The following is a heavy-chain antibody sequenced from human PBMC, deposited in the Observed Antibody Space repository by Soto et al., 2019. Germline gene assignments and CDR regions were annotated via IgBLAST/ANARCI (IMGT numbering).Heavy chain of an antibody. J-gene: IGHJ4*02. CDR1: GYTFTSYG. Sequence: ASVKVSCKASGYTFTSYGISWVRQAPGQGLEWMGWIRDYNGNTNYAQKLQVRVTMTTDTSTSTAYMELRSLRSDATAVYDCARDASGSYYFDYWGQGTLVTVSS. CDR3: ARDASGSYYFDY. V-gene: IGHV1-18*01. D-gene: IGHD1-26*01. CDR2: IRDYNGNT.